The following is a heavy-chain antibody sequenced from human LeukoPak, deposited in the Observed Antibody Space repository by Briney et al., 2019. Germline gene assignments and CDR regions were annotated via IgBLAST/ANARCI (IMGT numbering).Heavy chain of an antibody. V-gene: IGHV3-9*01. CDR3: AKDIDLLAKYYYGSGSLDY. CDR2: ISWNSGSI. CDR1: GFTFDDYA. Sequence: SGGSLRLSCAASGFTFDDYAMHWVRQAPGKGLEWVSGISWNSGSIGYADSVKGRFTISRDNAKNSLYLQMNSLRAEDTALYYCAKDIDLLAKYYYGSGSLDYWGQGTLVTVSS. D-gene: IGHD3-10*01. J-gene: IGHJ4*02.